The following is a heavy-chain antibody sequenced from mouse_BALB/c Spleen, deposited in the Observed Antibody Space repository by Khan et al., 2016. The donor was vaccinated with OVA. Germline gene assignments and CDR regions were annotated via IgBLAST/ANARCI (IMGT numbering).Heavy chain of an antibody. V-gene: IGHV14-1*02. CDR2: IDPENGNT. Sequence: VQLQQSGAELVRPGALVKLSCKASGFNIKDYYMHWVKQRPEQGLVWIGRIDPENGNTIYDPKFQGKASITSDTSSNTAYLQLSSLTSEDTAAYYCARDGYSPWFAYWGQGTLVTVSA. J-gene: IGHJ3*01. CDR1: GFNIKDYY. CDR3: ARDGYSPWFAY. D-gene: IGHD2-3*01.